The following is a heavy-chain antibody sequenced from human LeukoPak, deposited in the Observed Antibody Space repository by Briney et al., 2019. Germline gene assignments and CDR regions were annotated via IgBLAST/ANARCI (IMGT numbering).Heavy chain of an antibody. Sequence: PGGSLRLSCAASGFTFGDYAMHWVRQAPGKGLEWVSGISWNSDSIGYADSVKGRFTISRDNAKNSLYLQMNSLRAEDTALYYCAKRGRTLYSGYDWGSFDYWGQGTLVTVSS. V-gene: IGHV3-9*01. D-gene: IGHD5-12*01. CDR3: AKRGRTLYSGYDWGSFDY. CDR1: GFTFGDYA. CDR2: ISWNSDSI. J-gene: IGHJ4*02.